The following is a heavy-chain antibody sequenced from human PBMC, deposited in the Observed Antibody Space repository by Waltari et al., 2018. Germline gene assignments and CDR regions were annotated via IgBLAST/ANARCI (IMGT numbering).Heavy chain of an antibody. CDR2: IWFDGGQT. V-gene: IGHV3-33*06. Sequence: QAQLVESGGGVVQPGMSLRLSCTGTGLSNSRCGMHWVRQAPGKGLEWVALIWFDGGQTYYADSVRGRFTISRDNSKNTLYLDMNSLKLNDTAIYYCAKDAFGNTYVDHWGQGTLVTVAS. J-gene: IGHJ4*02. CDR3: AKDAFGNTYVDH. D-gene: IGHD3-10*01. CDR1: GLSNSRCG.